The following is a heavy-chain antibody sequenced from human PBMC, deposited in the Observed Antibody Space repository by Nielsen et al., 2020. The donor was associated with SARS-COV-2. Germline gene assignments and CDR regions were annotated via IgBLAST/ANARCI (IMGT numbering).Heavy chain of an antibody. CDR2: INPKTGNT. Sequence: ASVKVSCQASGYTFTGYYIHWVRQAPGQGLEWMGWINPKTGNTKYAQKCQDWVTMTRDTSINTAYIELSRLRSDDMAVYFCARRGHDNSGYYWDYWGHGTLVTVSS. D-gene: IGHD3-22*01. CDR3: ARRGHDNSGYYWDY. J-gene: IGHJ4*01. V-gene: IGHV1-2*04. CDR1: GYTFTGYY.